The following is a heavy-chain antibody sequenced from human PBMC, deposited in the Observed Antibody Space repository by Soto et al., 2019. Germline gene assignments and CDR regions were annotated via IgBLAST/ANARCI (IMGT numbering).Heavy chain of an antibody. CDR3: ARGVLGIVVVPAAIESNWFDP. D-gene: IGHD2-2*03. V-gene: IGHV1-18*01. CDR1: GYTFTSYG. CDR2: ISAYNGNT. J-gene: IGHJ5*02. Sequence: GASVKVSCEASGYTFTSYGISWVRQAPGQGLEWMGWISAYNGNTNYAQKLQGRVTMTTDTSTSTAYMELRSLRSDDTAVYYCARGVLGIVVVPAAIESNWFDPWGQGTLVTVSS.